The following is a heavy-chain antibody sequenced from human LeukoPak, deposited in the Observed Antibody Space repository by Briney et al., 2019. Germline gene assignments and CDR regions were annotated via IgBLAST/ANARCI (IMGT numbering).Heavy chain of an antibody. CDR1: GYTFTSYG. D-gene: IGHD3-22*01. J-gene: IGHJ3*02. V-gene: IGHV1-18*01. CDR3: ARPSYYYDSSGYPALDAFDI. CDR2: ISAYNGNT. Sequence: ASVKVSCKASGYTFTSYGISWVRQAPGQGLEWMGWISAYNGNTNYAQKLQGRVTMTTDTSTSTAYMELRSLRSDDTAMYYCARPSYYYDSSGYPALDAFDIWGQGTMVTVSS.